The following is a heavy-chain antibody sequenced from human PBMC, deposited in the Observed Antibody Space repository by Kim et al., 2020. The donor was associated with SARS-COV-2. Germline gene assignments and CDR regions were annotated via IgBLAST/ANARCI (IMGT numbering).Heavy chain of an antibody. V-gene: IGHV1-46*01. D-gene: IGHD6-19*01. J-gene: IGHJ4*02. Sequence: KFQGRVTMTRDTSTSTVYMELSSLRSEDTAVYYCARDVFLVPSSSGLDYWGQGTLVTVSS. CDR3: ARDVFLVPSSSGLDY.